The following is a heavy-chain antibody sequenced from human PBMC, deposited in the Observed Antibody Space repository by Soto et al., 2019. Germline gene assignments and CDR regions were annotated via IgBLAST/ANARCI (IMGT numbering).Heavy chain of an antibody. CDR1: GGSVSSGGYF. Sequence: QVQLQESGPGLVEPSQTLSLTCTVSGGSVSSGGYFWSWIRQSPGKGLEWIGHIYNTVSTYGNPSLWSRPTISVDTSMNQFSLRLNSVTAADTAVYFCARGSDVDKVASWGQGTLVTVSS. CDR2: IYNTVST. V-gene: IGHV4-30-4*01. CDR3: ARGSDVDKVAS. J-gene: IGHJ4*02. D-gene: IGHD2-21*01.